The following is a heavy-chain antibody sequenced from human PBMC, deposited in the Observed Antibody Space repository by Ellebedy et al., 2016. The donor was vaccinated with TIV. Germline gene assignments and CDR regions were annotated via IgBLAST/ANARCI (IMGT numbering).Heavy chain of an antibody. D-gene: IGHD6-19*01. CDR1: GFIFSNYG. J-gene: IGHJ2*01. Sequence: GESLKISCAASGFIFSNYGMHWVRQAPGKGLEWVAIILNDGNDKYYADSVKGRFTISRDNAKNTLYLQMNSLRAEDTAVYYCARAGSSGWEAYFDLWGRGTLVTVSS. CDR2: ILNDGNDK. V-gene: IGHV3-33*05. CDR3: ARAGSSGWEAYFDL.